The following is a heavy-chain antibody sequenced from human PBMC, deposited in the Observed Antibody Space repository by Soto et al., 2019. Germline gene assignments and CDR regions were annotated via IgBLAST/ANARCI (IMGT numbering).Heavy chain of an antibody. J-gene: IGHJ6*02. D-gene: IGHD3-22*01. V-gene: IGHV1-69*01. Sequence: QVQLVQSGAEVKKPGSSVKVSCKASGGTFSSYAISWVRQAPGQGLEWMGGIIPIFGTANYAQKFQGRVMITADESTSTAYMELSSLRSEDTAVYYCARPENSSGYYSTYYYYGMDVWGQGTTVTVSS. CDR3: ARPENSSGYYSTYYYYGMDV. CDR2: IIPIFGTA. CDR1: GGTFSSYA.